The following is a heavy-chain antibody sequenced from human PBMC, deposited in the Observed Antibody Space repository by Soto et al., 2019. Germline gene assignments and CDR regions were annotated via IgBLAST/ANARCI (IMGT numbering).Heavy chain of an antibody. CDR3: AKSWVVSPHDMDY. V-gene: IGHV3-23*01. CDR1: GFTFSSYA. J-gene: IGHJ4*02. CDR2: ITGSGGDT. Sequence: GGSLRLSCAASGFTFSSYAMTWVRQAPGKGLEWVCFITGSGGDTYYADSVKGRFTISRDNTDNTLYLQMNSLRAEDTAVYYCAKSWVVSPHDMDYWGQGILVTVSS. D-gene: IGHD3-22*01.